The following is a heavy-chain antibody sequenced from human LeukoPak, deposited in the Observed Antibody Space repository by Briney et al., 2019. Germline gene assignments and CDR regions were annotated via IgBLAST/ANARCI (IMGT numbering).Heavy chain of an antibody. CDR1: GFTFSSFW. J-gene: IGHJ4*02. CDR3: ARERDGVATTGALFDY. CDR2: IKEDGRET. V-gene: IGHV3-7*01. Sequence: GGSLRLSCAASGFTFSSFWMTWVREAPGKGLEWVANIKEDGRETYYVDSVKGRLIISRDNAKNSLFLQMSSLTAEDTAVYYCARERDGVATTGALFDYWGLGTLITVSS. D-gene: IGHD5-12*01.